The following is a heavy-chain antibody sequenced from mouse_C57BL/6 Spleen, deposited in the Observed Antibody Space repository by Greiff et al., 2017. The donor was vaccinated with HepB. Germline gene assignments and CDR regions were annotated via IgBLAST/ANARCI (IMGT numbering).Heavy chain of an antibody. Sequence: QVQLKESGAELVKPGASVKISCKASGYAFSSYWMNWVKQRPGKGLEWIGQIYPGDGDTNYNGKFKGKATLTADKSSSTAYMQLSSLTSEDSAVYFCARIDDGYYDWYFDVWGTGTTVTVSS. CDR3: ARIDDGYYDWYFDV. CDR2: IYPGDGDT. V-gene: IGHV1-80*01. CDR1: GYAFSSYW. J-gene: IGHJ1*03. D-gene: IGHD2-3*01.